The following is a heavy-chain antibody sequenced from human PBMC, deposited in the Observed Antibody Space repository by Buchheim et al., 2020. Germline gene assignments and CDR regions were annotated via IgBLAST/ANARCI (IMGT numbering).Heavy chain of an antibody. CDR3: ARVDWGSSLGMDV. Sequence: QVQLVESGGGVVQPGRSLRLSCAASGFTFSSYAMHWVRQAPGKGLEWVAVISYDGSNKYYADSVKGRFTISRDNPKNTLYLQMNSLRAEDTAVYYCARVDWGSSLGMDVWGQGTT. CDR1: GFTFSSYA. V-gene: IGHV3-30-3*01. J-gene: IGHJ6*02. D-gene: IGHD7-27*01. CDR2: ISYDGSNK.